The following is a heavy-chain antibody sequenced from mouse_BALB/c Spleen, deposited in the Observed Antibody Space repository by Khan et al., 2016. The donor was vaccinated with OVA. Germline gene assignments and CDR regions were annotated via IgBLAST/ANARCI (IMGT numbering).Heavy chain of an antibody. CDR1: GFSLSNYG. CDR2: IWTGGIT. V-gene: IGHV2-9*02. CDR3: ARSYDYDVGGFAY. D-gene: IGHD2-4*01. Sequence: VQLQESGPGLVAPSQSLSITCTVSGFSLSNYGIHWVRQPPGKGLEWLGVIWTGGITNYNSALMSRLIISKDNSKRQVFLKMNRLQTDDTAIYYCARSYDYDVGGFAYWGQGTLVTVST. J-gene: IGHJ3*01.